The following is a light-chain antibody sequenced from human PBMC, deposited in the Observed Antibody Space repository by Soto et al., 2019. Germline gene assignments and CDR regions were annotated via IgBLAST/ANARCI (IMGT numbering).Light chain of an antibody. CDR2: AAS. CDR3: QQANSFPLT. V-gene: IGKV1D-12*01. J-gene: IGKJ4*01. CDR1: QGSSSW. Sequence: DIQMTPSPSSVSASVGDRVTITCRASQGSSSWLAWYQQKPGKAPKLLSYAASSLQSGVPSRFSGSGSGTDFTLTISSLQPEDFATYYCQQANSFPLTFGGGTKVEIK.